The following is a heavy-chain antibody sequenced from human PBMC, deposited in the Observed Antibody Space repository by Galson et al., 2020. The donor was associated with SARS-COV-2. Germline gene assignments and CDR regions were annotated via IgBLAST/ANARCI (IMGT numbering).Heavy chain of an antibody. V-gene: IGHV4-39*02. D-gene: IGHD3-16*01. J-gene: IGHJ3*02. CDR1: GGSISSSNYY. CDR3: ARPSPPDNYDRSDYYAFDI. CDR2: IFYTGST. Sequence: KTSETLSLTCPVSGGSISSSNYYWGWIRQPPGKGLEWIGGIFYTGSTYYNPSLKSRVTISIDRSTNKHFSLYLTSVTAADTAVYYCARPSPPDNYDRSDYYAFDIWGQGTMVTVSS.